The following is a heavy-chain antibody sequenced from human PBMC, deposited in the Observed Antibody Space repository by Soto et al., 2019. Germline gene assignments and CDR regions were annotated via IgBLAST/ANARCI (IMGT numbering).Heavy chain of an antibody. V-gene: IGHV4-34*01. D-gene: IGHD3-22*01. CDR1: GGSFSGYY. CDR2: INHSGST. CDR3: ARGVSSGYYYDSSGLGDWFDP. Sequence: SETLSLTCAVYGGSFSGYYWSWIRQPPGKGLEWIGEINHSGSTNYNLSLKSRVTISVDTSKNQFPLKLSSGTAADTAVYYCARGVSSGYYYDSSGLGDWFDPWGQGTLVTVSS. J-gene: IGHJ5*02.